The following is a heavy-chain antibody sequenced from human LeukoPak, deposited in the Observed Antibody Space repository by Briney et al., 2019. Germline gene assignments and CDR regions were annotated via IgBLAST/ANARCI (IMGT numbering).Heavy chain of an antibody. D-gene: IGHD3-10*01. CDR2: IYYSGST. Sequence: SETLSLTCTVSGGSISSSSYYWGWIRQPPGKGLEWIGSIYYSGSTYYNPSLKSRVTISVDTSKNQFSLKLSSVTAADTAVYYCARSAYGSGFLDWGQGTLVTVSS. J-gene: IGHJ4*02. CDR1: GGSISSSSYY. CDR3: ARSAYGSGFLD. V-gene: IGHV4-39*07.